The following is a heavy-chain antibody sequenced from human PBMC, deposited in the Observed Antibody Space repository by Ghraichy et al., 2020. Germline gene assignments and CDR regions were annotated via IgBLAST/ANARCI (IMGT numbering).Heavy chain of an antibody. CDR3: ARVGALDYTATIGTSYNWLDP. CDR2: CYHNGST. V-gene: IGHV4-38-2*02. D-gene: IGHD2-15*01. CDR1: GFSISSGYF. J-gene: IGHJ5*02. Sequence: SETLSLTCTVSGFSISSGYFWGWVRQPPGKEPEWIGSCYHNGSTYYNPSLQSRVIILVDTSKNQFSLKVTSVTAADTAVYYCARVGALDYTATIGTSYNWLDPWGQGTLVTVSS.